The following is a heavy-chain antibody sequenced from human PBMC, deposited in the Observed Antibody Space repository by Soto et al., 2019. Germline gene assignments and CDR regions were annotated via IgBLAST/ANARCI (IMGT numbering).Heavy chain of an antibody. V-gene: IGHV4-59*08. Sequence: SETLSLTCTVSGGSISNYYWSWNRQPPGKRLEYIGFIHYTGSTSYNPSLQSRVTISVDTSKNQFSLNLDSVTAADTAVYYCARHGSGATGTGFLAHWEQGSLLTVSS. CDR2: IHYTGST. J-gene: IGHJ4*02. D-gene: IGHD1-26*01. CDR3: ARHGSGATGTGFLAH. CDR1: GGSISNYY.